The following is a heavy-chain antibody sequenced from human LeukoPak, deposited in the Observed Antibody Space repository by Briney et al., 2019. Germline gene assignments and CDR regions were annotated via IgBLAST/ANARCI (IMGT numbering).Heavy chain of an antibody. D-gene: IGHD3-22*01. CDR1: GFTFSSYW. Sequence: GGSLRLSCGASGFTFSSYWMHWVRQAPGKGLVWISRINSDGSTTSYADSVKGRFTISRVNAKNTLYLQMNSLRAEDTAVYYCARVLSADSPGFQHWGQGTLVTVSS. CDR2: INSDGSTT. J-gene: IGHJ1*01. CDR3: ARVLSADSPGFQH. V-gene: IGHV3-74*01.